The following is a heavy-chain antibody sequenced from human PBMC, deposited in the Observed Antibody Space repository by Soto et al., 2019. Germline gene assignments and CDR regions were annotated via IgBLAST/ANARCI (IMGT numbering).Heavy chain of an antibody. CDR2: ISAYNGNT. CDR1: GYTFTSYG. V-gene: IGHV1-18*01. D-gene: IGHD2-21*02. CDR3: ARGEHIVVVTAIQYFQH. Sequence: ASVKVSCKASGYTFTSYGISWVRQAPGQGLEWMGWISAYNGNTNYAQKLQDRVTMTTDTSTSTAYMELRSLRSDDTAVYYCARGEHIVVVTAIQYFQHWGQGTLVTVSS. J-gene: IGHJ1*01.